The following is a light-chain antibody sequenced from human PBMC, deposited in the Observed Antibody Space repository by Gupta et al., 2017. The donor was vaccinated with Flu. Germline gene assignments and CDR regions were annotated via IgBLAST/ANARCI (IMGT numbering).Light chain of an antibody. Sequence: SVTISCTGTSSDVGIYNRVSWYQQPPGKAPKRIIYEVSTRPSGVPDRLSGSKSGNTASLTISGLQAEDEADYYCSSYTGDDTWVLGGGTKLTVL. CDR3: SSYTGDDTWV. CDR1: SSDVGIYNR. V-gene: IGLV2-18*02. CDR2: EVS. J-gene: IGLJ3*02.